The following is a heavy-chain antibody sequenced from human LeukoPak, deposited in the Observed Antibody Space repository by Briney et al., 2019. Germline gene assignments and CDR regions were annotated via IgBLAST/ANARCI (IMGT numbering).Heavy chain of an antibody. CDR2: MSGSASST. V-gene: IGHV3-23*01. D-gene: IGHD4-11*01. Sequence: GGSLRLSCAASGFTFSSYAMSWVRQAPGKGLEWVSAMSGSASSTYYADSVKGRFTISRDNSKNSLYLQMNSLRAEDTAVYYCTREDHSNYNYWGQGTLVTVSS. CDR1: GFTFSSYA. J-gene: IGHJ4*02. CDR3: TREDHSNYNY.